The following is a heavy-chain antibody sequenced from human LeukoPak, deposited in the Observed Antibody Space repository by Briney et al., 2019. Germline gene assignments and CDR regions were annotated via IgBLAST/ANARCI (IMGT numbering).Heavy chain of an antibody. CDR3: ARYDSSGYWAFDI. D-gene: IGHD3-22*01. V-gene: IGHV4-34*01. CDR1: GGSFSGYY. J-gene: IGHJ3*02. CDR2: INHSGST. Sequence: SETLSLTCAVYGGSFSGYYWSWIRQPPGKGLEWIGEINHSGSTNYNPSLKSRVTISVDTSKNQFSLKLSSVTAADTAVYYCARYDSSGYWAFDIWGQGTMVTVSS.